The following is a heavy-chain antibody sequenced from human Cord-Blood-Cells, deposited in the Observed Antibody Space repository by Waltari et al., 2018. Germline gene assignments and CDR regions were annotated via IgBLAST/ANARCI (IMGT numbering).Heavy chain of an antibody. Sequence: QVQLVESGGGVVQPGRSLRLSCAASGFTFSSYGMHWVRQAPGKGLEWVAVISYDGSNKYYADSVKGRLTISRDNSKNTLYLQMNSLRAEDTAVYYCAKDSPDSGSYGYWGQGTLVTVSS. J-gene: IGHJ4*02. D-gene: IGHD1-26*01. V-gene: IGHV3-30*18. CDR3: AKDSPDSGSYGY. CDR2: ISYDGSNK. CDR1: GFTFSSYG.